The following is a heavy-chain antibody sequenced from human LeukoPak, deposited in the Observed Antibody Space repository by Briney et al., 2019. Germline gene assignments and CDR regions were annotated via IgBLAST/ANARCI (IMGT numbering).Heavy chain of an antibody. CDR3: ATDAWGSGSYYYFDY. V-gene: IGHV1-24*01. J-gene: IGHJ4*02. CDR2: FDPEDGET. D-gene: IGHD3-10*01. CDR1: GYTLTELS. Sequence: GASVKVSCKVSGYTLTELSMHWVRQAPGKGLEWMGGFDPEDGETIYAQKFQGRVTMTEDTSTDTAYMELSSLRSEDTAVYYCATDAWGSGSYYYFDYWGQGTLVTVSS.